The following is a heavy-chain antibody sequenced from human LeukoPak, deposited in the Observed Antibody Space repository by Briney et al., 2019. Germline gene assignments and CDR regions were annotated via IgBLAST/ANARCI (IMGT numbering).Heavy chain of an antibody. D-gene: IGHD2-8*01. V-gene: IGHV3-9*01. Sequence: PGGSLRLSCAASGFTFDDYAMHWVRQAPGKGLEWVSGISWNSGYIGYADSVKGRFTISRHNAKNSLYLQMDSLKAEDTAVYYCQTRLRSTNGVDHWGQGTLVTVSS. CDR2: ISWNSGYI. CDR1: GFTFDDYA. CDR3: QTRLRSTNGVDH. J-gene: IGHJ4*01.